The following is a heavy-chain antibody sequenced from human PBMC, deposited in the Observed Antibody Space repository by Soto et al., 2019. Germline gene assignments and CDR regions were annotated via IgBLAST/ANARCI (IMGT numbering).Heavy chain of an antibody. J-gene: IGHJ6*02. D-gene: IGHD6-13*01. CDR1: GYTLTELS. CDR3: ATGSIAAAGTGLERYYYYYYGMDV. Sequence: QVQLVQSGAEVKKPGASVKVSCKVSGYTLTELSMHWVRQAPGKGLEWMGGFDPEDGETIYAQKFQGRVTMTEDTSTDTAYMELSSLRSEDTSLYYCATGSIAAAGTGLERYYYYYYGMDVWGQGTTVTVSS. V-gene: IGHV1-24*01. CDR2: FDPEDGET.